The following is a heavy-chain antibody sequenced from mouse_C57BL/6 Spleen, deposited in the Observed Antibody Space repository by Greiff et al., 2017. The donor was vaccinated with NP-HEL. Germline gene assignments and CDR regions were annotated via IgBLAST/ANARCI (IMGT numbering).Heavy chain of an antibody. CDR2: IDPENGDT. Sequence: VQLKQSGAELVRPGASVKLSCTASGFNIKDDYMHWVKQRPEQGLEWIGWIDPENGDTEYASKFQGKATITADTSSNTAYLQLSSLTSEDTAVYYCTTYYDYDVRAMDYWGQGTSVTVSS. V-gene: IGHV14-4*01. D-gene: IGHD2-4*01. CDR3: TTYYDYDVRAMDY. J-gene: IGHJ4*01. CDR1: GFNIKDDY.